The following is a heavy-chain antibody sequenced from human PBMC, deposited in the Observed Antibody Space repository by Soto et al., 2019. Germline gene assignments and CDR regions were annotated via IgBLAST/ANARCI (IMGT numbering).Heavy chain of an antibody. CDR2: ISYSGST. Sequence: QVQLQESGPGLVKPSQTLSLTCTVSGGSISSGNYYWSWIRQPPGKGLEWIGFISYSGSTYYNAPLKSRFTIPVDPSQSSFSLNLSFVPAADPAVYYCATMGTPATGLSYFDYWGQGTLVSVSS. D-gene: IGHD1-7*01. V-gene: IGHV4-30-4*01. CDR1: GGSISSGNYY. CDR3: ATMGTPATGLSYFDY. J-gene: IGHJ4*02.